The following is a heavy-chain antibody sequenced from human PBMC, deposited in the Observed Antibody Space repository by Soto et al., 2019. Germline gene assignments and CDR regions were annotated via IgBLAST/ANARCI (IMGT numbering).Heavy chain of an antibody. CDR2: IHSSGRT. CDR3: AGGDYDNWFDP. CDR1: GDSIDSVDLY. V-gene: IGHV4-30-4*01. J-gene: IGHJ5*02. D-gene: IGHD3-16*01. Sequence: QVQLPEAGPGLVKPSQTLSLTCSVSGDSIDSVDLYWSWIRQPPGKGLEWIGYIHSSGRTYYNPSLEGRLSISLDTSKNQFSLKMTSVTAADTAVYYCAGGDYDNWFDPWGQGTLVTVSS.